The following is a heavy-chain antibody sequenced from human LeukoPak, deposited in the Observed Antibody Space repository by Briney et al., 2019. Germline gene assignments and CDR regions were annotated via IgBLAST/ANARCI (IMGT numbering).Heavy chain of an antibody. CDR1: GFTFSSYW. J-gene: IGHJ4*02. CDR3: ARVGITMVRGAEFDY. Sequence: GGSLRLSCAAAGFTFSSYWMSWARQAPGKGLGCVANIKQDGSEKYYVDSLKGRFSSPRDNAKNSLYLQMNSLRAEDTAVYYCARVGITMVRGAEFDYWGQGTLVTHSS. V-gene: IGHV3-7*01. D-gene: IGHD3-10*01. CDR2: IKQDGSEK.